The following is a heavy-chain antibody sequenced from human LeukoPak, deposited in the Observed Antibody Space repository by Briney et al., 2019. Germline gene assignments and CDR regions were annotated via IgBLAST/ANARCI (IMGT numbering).Heavy chain of an antibody. V-gene: IGHV4-34*01. D-gene: IGHD1-26*01. CDR3: ARGATLMDV. J-gene: IGHJ6*03. CDR2: INHSGST. CDR1: GGSFSVYY. Sequence: SETLSLTCAVYGGSFSVYYWSWIRQAPGKGLEWIGEINHSGSTNYNPSLKSRVTISVDTTKNQFPLKLSSVTAADTAVYYYARGATLMDVWGKGTTVTVSS.